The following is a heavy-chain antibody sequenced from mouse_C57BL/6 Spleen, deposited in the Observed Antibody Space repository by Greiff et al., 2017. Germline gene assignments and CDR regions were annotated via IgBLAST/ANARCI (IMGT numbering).Heavy chain of an antibody. Sequence: VQLQESGAELARPGASVKLSCKASGYTFTSYGISWVKQRPGKGLEWIGRIYPGDGDINYNGKFKGKATLTADKSSSTAYMQLSSLTSEDSAVYFCARMDYGSSYGFAYWGQGTLVTVSA. J-gene: IGHJ3*01. CDR1: GYTFTSYG. D-gene: IGHD1-1*01. V-gene: IGHV1-82*01. CDR2: IYPGDGDI. CDR3: ARMDYGSSYGFAY.